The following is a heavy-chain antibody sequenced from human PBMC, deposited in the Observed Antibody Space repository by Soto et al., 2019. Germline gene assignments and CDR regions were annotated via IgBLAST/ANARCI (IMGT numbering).Heavy chain of an antibody. V-gene: IGHV1-69*12. CDR1: GGTFSSYA. D-gene: IGHD4-4*01. CDR2: IIPIFGTA. CDR3: ARVKNDYSNYPYYYYYYGMDV. Sequence: QVQLVQSGAEVKKPGSSVKVSCKASGGTFSSYAISWVRQAPGQGLEWMGGIIPIFGTANYAQKYQGRVTITADESTSTAYIELSSLRSEDTAVYYCARVKNDYSNYPYYYYYYGMDVWGQGTTVTVSS. J-gene: IGHJ6*02.